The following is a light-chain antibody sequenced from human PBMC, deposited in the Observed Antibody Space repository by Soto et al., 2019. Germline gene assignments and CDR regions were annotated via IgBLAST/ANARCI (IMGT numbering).Light chain of an antibody. CDR1: SSDVGGYNY. V-gene: IGLV2-14*01. J-gene: IGLJ2*01. Sequence: QSALTQPASVSGSPGQSITISCTGTSSDVGGYNYVSWYQQHPGKAPKLMIYDVSNRPSGVSNRFSGSKSGNTASLTISGLLAEDEADDYCNSYTSSSSLVVFGGGTKLTVL. CDR2: DVS. CDR3: NSYTSSSSLVV.